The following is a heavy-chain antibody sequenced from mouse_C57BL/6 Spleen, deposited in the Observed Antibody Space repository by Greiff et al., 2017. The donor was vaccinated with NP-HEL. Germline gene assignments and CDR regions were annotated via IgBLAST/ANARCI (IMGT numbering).Heavy chain of an antibody. Sequence: EVQLVESEGGLVQPGSSMKLSCTASGFTFSDYYMAWVRQVPEKGLEWVANINYDGSSTYYLDSLKSRFIISRDNAKNILYLQMSSLKSEDTATYYCAREDYYGSPFDYWGQGTTLTVSS. J-gene: IGHJ2*01. D-gene: IGHD1-2*01. V-gene: IGHV5-16*01. CDR3: AREDYYGSPFDY. CDR1: GFTFSDYY. CDR2: INYDGSST.